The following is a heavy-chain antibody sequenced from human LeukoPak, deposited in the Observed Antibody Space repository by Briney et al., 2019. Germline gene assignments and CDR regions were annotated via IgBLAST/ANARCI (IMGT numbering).Heavy chain of an antibody. V-gene: IGHV3-23*01. CDR3: AKGNGYSYGRYYFDY. J-gene: IGHJ4*02. CDR1: GFTFSSYA. D-gene: IGHD5-18*01. Sequence: QPGGSLRLXCAASGFTFSSYAMGWVRQAPGKGLEWVSAITASGGNTYYADSVKGRFTISRDNSKNTLYLQVNSLRAEDTAVYYCAKGNGYSYGRYYFDYWGQGTLVTVSS. CDR2: ITASGGNT.